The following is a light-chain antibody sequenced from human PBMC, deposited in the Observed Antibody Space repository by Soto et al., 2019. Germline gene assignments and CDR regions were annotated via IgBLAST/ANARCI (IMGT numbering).Light chain of an antibody. Sequence: QTVVTQETSFSVSPGGTVTLTLGLSSGSVSTSYYPNWYQQTPGQAPRTLIYTTDTRSSGVPDRFSGSILGNKAALTITGAQAEDESDYYCMLYMCSGIRVFGGGTKLTVL. CDR2: TTD. CDR1: SGSVSTSYY. V-gene: IGLV8-61*01. CDR3: MLYMCSGIRV. J-gene: IGLJ3*02.